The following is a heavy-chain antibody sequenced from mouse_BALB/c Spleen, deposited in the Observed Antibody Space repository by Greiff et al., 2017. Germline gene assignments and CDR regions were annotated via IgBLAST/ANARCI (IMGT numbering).Heavy chain of an antibody. J-gene: IGHJ3*01. V-gene: IGHV2-6-7*01. CDR1: GFSLTGYG. D-gene: IGHD2-4*01. CDR3: AREYYDYDGRLFAY. CDR2: IWGDGST. Sequence: QVQLKQSGPGLVAPSQSLSITCTVSGFSLTGYGVNWVRQPPGKGLEWLGMIWGDGSTDYNSALKSRLSISKDNSKSQVFLKMNSLQTDDTARYYCAREYYDYDGRLFAYWGQGTLVTVSA.